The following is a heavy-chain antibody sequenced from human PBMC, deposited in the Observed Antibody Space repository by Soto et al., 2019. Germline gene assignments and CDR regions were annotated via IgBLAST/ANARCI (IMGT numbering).Heavy chain of an antibody. V-gene: IGHV3-23*01. J-gene: IGHJ4*02. CDR3: AKALYGGFTY. D-gene: IGHD3-10*01. CDR1: GFTVSVYA. Sequence: EVRLLESGGGLVQPGGSLRLSCAASGFTVSVYAMSWVRQAPGKGLEWVSGISGSGDSTHYADSVKGRFTVSRDNSKSMLYLHTNSLRAEDTAIYYCAKALYGGFTYWGQGTLVTVSS. CDR2: ISGSGDST.